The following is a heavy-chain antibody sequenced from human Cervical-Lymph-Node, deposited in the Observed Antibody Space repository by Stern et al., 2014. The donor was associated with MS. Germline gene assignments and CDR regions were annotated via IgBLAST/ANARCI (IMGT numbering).Heavy chain of an antibody. Sequence: EVQLVESGAEVKKPGESLKISCKGSGYSFTANWIAWVRQMPGKCLEWMCIIYPGDSDTRYIPSFQGHVTISADKSISTAYLQWSSLKASDTAMYYCARDYGDYAFDYWGQGTLVTVSS. D-gene: IGHD4-17*01. J-gene: IGHJ4*02. CDR2: IYPGDSDT. CDR1: GYSFTANW. V-gene: IGHV5-51*01. CDR3: ARDYGDYAFDY.